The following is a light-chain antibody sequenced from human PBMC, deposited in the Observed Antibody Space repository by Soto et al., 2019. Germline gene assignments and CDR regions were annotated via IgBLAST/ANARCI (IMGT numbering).Light chain of an antibody. V-gene: IGKV1-27*01. CDR3: QKYNSAPLT. J-gene: IGKJ4*01. CDR1: QGISVY. CDR2: AAS. Sequence: DIQMTQSPSSLSASLGDRVTITCRASQGISVYLAWFQQKPGKVPKLLIYAASTLQSGVPSRFSGSGSGKEFNPPHRSLTPEEVGTYYCQKYNSAPLTFGGGTKVEIK.